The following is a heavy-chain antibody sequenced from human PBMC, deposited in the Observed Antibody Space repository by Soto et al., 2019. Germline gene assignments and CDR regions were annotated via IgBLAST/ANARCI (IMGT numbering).Heavy chain of an antibody. D-gene: IGHD6-13*01. CDR3: ARDDGEAAAGGIGAFDI. J-gene: IGHJ3*02. Sequence: KQSQTLSLTCAISGDSVSSNSAAWNWIRQSPSRGLEWLGRTYYRSKWYNDYAVSVKSRITINPDTSKNQFSLQLNSVTPEDTAVYYCARDDGEAAAGGIGAFDIWGQGTMVTVSS. CDR1: GDSVSSNSAA. V-gene: IGHV6-1*01. CDR2: TYYRSKWYN.